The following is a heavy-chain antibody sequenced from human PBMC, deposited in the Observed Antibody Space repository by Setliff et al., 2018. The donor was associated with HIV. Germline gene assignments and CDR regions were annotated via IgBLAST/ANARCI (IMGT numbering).Heavy chain of an antibody. CDR3: ARHDGTNCGGDCYLLGYFDL. CDR2: IYHSGST. J-gene: IGHJ2*01. Sequence: SETLSLTCAVSGYSISGGYYWGWIRQPPGKGLEWIGSIYHSGSTYHNPSLKSRVTISVDTSKNQFSLKLSSVTAADTAVYYCARHDGTNCGGDCYLLGYFDLWGRGALVTVSS. V-gene: IGHV4-38-2*01. CDR1: GYSISGGYY. D-gene: IGHD2-21*02.